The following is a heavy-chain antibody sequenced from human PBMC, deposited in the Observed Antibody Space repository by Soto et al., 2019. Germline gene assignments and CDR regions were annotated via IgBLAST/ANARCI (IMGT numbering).Heavy chain of an antibody. CDR2: ISGSGRTT. CDR1: GFTFGTYA. CDR3: AKFRGPSYSYYYMDV. J-gene: IGHJ6*03. V-gene: IGHV3-23*01. D-gene: IGHD3-16*01. Sequence: EVQLLESGGGLVQPGGSLRLSCAASGFTFGTYAMKWLRQAPGRGLECVSFISGSGRTTYYADSVKGRFTDSRDNSKNTKYLQMNSLRAEDTALYYCAKFRGPSYSYYYMDVWGKGTTVTVSS.